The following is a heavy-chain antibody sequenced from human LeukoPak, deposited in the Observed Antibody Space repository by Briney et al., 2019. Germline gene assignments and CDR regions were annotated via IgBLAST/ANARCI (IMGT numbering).Heavy chain of an antibody. CDR3: ARDSCSGGSCYLDY. D-gene: IGHD2-15*01. Sequence: ASVKVSCKASGYTFTIYGISWVRQAPGQGLEWMGWISAYNGNTNYAQKLQGRVTMTTDTSTSTAYMELRSLRSDDTAVYYCARDSCSGGSCYLDYWGQGTLVTVSS. CDR1: GYTFTIYG. J-gene: IGHJ4*02. V-gene: IGHV1-18*01. CDR2: ISAYNGNT.